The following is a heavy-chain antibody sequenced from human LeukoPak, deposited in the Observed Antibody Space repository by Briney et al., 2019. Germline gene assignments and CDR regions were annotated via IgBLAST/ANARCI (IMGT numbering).Heavy chain of an antibody. D-gene: IGHD3-16*01. CDR2: ISGSGGST. Sequence: GGSLRLSCADSGFTFSRYAMSWVRQAPGTGLEWVSAISGSGGSTYYADSVKGRFTISRDNSKNTLYLKMNSLRAEDTAVYYCAKIRYDCIWGTFDPWGQGTLVTVSS. CDR3: AKIRYDCIWGTFDP. J-gene: IGHJ5*02. V-gene: IGHV3-23*01. CDR1: GFTFSRYA.